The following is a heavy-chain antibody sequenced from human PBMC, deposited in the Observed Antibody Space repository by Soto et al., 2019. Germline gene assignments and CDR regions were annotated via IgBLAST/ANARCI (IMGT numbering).Heavy chain of an antibody. J-gene: IGHJ4*02. V-gene: IGHV2-5*02. CDR1: GFSLSTSGVG. Sequence: QITLKESGPTLVKPTQTLTLTCTFSGFSLSTSGVGVGGIRQPPGRALEGLALIYWDDDERYSPSLKSRLTITKDTSKNQVVLIMTNMDPVDTATYYCAHRRNGYSYFDYWGQGTLVTVAS. CDR2: IYWDDDE. CDR3: AHRRNGYSYFDY. D-gene: IGHD5-12*01.